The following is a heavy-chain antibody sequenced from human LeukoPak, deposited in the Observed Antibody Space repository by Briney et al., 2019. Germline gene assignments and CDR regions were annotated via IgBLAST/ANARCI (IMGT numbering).Heavy chain of an antibody. D-gene: IGHD6-13*01. J-gene: IGHJ4*02. V-gene: IGHV3-7*03. CDR1: GFTFSSNW. CDR3: ARANNSSWHN. Sequence: GGSLRLSCATSGFTFSSNWMSWARHVPGRGLDWVANIKPDGSAQYYAASVKGRFTVSRDNAKNSLYLQMNSLRVDDTAVYYCARANNSSWHNWGQGTLVTVSA. CDR2: IKPDGSAQ.